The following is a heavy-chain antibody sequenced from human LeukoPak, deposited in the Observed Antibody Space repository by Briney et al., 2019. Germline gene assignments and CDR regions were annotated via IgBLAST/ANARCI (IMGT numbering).Heavy chain of an antibody. CDR2: ISSSGGST. Sequence: PGKSLRLSCAASGFTFSSYAMSWVRQAPGKGLEWVSAISSSGGSTYYADSVKGRFTISRDNSKNTLYLQMNSLRAEDTAVYYCAKDRAWKNYFDYWGQETLVTVSS. V-gene: IGHV3-23*01. CDR1: GFTFSSYA. CDR3: AKDRAWKNYFDY. D-gene: IGHD1-1*01. J-gene: IGHJ4*02.